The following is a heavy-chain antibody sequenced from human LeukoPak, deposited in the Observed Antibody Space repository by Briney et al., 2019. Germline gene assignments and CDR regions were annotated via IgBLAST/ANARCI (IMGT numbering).Heavy chain of an antibody. CDR1: GYTFTSYD. Sequence: ASVKVSCKASGYTFTSYDINWVRQATGLGLEWMGWMNPNSGNTGYAQKFQGRVTITRNTSISTAYMELSSLRSEDTAVYYCARGGILAGTFRIDYWGQGTLVTVSS. CDR2: MNPNSGNT. CDR3: ARGGILAGTFRIDY. J-gene: IGHJ4*02. D-gene: IGHD6-19*01. V-gene: IGHV1-8*03.